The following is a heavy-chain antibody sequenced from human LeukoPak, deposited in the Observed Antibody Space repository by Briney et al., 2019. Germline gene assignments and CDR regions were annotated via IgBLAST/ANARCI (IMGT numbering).Heavy chain of an antibody. V-gene: IGHV4-34*01. D-gene: IGHD2-15*01. Sequence: PSETLSLTCAVYGGSFSGYYWSWIRQPPGKGLEWIGEINHSGSTNYNPSLKSRVTISVDTSKNQFSLKLSSVTAADTAVYYCATSQGIGWWIGEYFQHWGQGTLVTVSS. J-gene: IGHJ1*01. CDR2: INHSGST. CDR1: GGSFSGYY. CDR3: ATSQGIGWWIGEYFQH.